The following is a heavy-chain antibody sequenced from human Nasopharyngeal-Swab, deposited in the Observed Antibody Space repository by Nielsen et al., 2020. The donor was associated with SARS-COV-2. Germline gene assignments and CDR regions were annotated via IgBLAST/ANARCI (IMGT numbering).Heavy chain of an antibody. CDR2: ISSSGSTI. CDR3: ARDRYDFWSGYYTPYYYYYGMDV. CDR1: GFTFSDYY. D-gene: IGHD3-3*01. J-gene: IGHJ6*02. Sequence: GESLKISCAASGFTFSDYYMSWICQAPGKGLEWVSYISSSGSTIYYADSVKGRFTISRDNAKNSLYLQMNSLRAEDTAVYYCARDRYDFWSGYYTPYYYYYGMDVWGQGTTVTVSS. V-gene: IGHV3-11*04.